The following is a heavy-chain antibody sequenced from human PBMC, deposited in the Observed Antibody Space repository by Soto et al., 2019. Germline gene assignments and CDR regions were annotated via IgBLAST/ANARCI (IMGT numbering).Heavy chain of an antibody. CDR2: IWYDGSNK. CDR3: ARDDGHCGGDCYLPY. CDR1: GFTFSSYG. Sequence: QVQLVESGGGVVQPGRSLRLSCAASGFTFSSYGMHWVRQAPGKGLEWVAVIWYDGSNKYYADSVKGRFTISRDNSKNTLYLQMNSLRAEDTAVYYCARDDGHCGGDCYLPYWGQGTLVTVSS. J-gene: IGHJ4*02. V-gene: IGHV3-33*01. D-gene: IGHD2-21*02.